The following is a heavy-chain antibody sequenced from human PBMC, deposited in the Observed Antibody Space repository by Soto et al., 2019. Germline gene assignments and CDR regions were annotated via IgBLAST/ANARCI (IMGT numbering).Heavy chain of an antibody. CDR1: CGTISNGGYN. D-gene: IGHD4-17*01. CDR3: ARSTVHYYYYYYGMDV. J-gene: IGHJ6*02. Sequence: TQSLPCTVFCGTISNGGYNWSFNRQQPGKGLERIGYIYYSGSTYYNPSLKSRVTISVDTSKNQFSLKLSSVTAADTAVYYCARSTVHYYYYYYGMDVWGQGTTVTVSS. CDR2: IYYSGST. V-gene: IGHV4-31*03.